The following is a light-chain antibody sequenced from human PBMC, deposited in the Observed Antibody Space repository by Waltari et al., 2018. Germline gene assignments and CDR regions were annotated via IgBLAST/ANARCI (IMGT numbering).Light chain of an antibody. V-gene: IGLV1-40*01. CDR1: SSNIGAGYD. CDR2: GNS. J-gene: IGLJ1*01. Sequence: QSVLTQPPSVSGAPGQRVTISCPWSSSNIGAGYDVHWYQQLPGTAPKLLIYGNSNRPSGVPDRFSGSKSGTSASLAITGLQAEDEADYYCQSYDSSLSGYVFGTGTKVTVL. CDR3: QSYDSSLSGYV.